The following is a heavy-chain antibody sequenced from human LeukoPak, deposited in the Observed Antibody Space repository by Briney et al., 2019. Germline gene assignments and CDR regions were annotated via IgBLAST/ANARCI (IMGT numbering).Heavy chain of an antibody. Sequence: GGSLRLSCAASGLIFSSHAMSWVRQAPEKGLEWVSAISSRGDSTYYADSVKGRFTISRDNSKNTLYLHMNSLGAEDTAVYYCAKQAAVAPFDYWDQGTLVTVSS. CDR3: AKQAAVAPFDY. J-gene: IGHJ4*02. V-gene: IGHV3-23*01. CDR1: GLIFSSHA. CDR2: ISSRGDST. D-gene: IGHD2-15*01.